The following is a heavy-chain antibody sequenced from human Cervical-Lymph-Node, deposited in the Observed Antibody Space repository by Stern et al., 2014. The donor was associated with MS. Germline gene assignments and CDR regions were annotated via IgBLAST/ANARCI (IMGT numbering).Heavy chain of an antibody. CDR2: INTGNGDT. CDR3: SSNAFDY. J-gene: IGHJ4*02. Sequence: QVQLLQPGAELKKPEASTRVSCKTSGYTFIDYPIHWVRQAPGQGLEWVGWINTGNGDTRYSPKLQGRITITRDTSASTAYMELRSLRSEDTATYYCSSNAFDYWGQGTLVTVSS. CDR1: GYTFIDYP. V-gene: IGHV1-3*04.